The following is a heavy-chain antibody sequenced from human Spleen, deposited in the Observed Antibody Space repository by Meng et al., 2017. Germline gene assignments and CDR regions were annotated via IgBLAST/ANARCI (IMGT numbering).Heavy chain of an antibody. V-gene: IGHV1-69*01. CDR2: IIPIFGTA. CDR3: ARGKVSMVRGVLNWFDP. CDR1: GGTFSSYA. J-gene: IGHJ5*02. Sequence: QAQLVQAGAEVKKPGSSVKVSCKASGGTFSSYAISWVRQAPGQGLEWMGGIIPIFGTANYAQKFQGRVTITTDESTSTAYMELSSLRSEDTAVYYCARGKVSMVRGVLNWFDPWGQGTLVTVSS. D-gene: IGHD3-10*01.